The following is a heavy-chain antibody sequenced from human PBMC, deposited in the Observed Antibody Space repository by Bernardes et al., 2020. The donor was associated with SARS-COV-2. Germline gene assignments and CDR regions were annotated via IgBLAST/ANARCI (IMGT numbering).Heavy chain of an antibody. CDR3: AKDLLGGFDY. V-gene: IGHV3-11*01. CDR2: ISSSGRPI. CDR1: GFTFSDYY. J-gene: IGHJ4*02. Sequence: GGSLRLSCAASGFTFSDYYMSWIRQAPGKGLEWLLCISSSGRPIYYADSVKGRFTVSRDNTKNSLHLQMNSLRADDTAVYYCAKDLLGGFDYWGQGTLVTVSS. D-gene: IGHD3-10*01.